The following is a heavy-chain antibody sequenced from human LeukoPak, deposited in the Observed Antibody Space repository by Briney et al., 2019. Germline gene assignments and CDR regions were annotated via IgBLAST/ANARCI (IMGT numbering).Heavy chain of an antibody. CDR1: GGTFSSYA. CDR3: ARDNQYSYGPGPFDY. V-gene: IGHV1-69*13. CDR2: IIPIFGTA. D-gene: IGHD5-18*01. J-gene: IGHJ4*02. Sequence: EASVKVSCKASGGTFSSYAISWVRQAPGQGLEWMEGIIPIFGTANYAQKFQGRVTITADESTSTAYMELSSLRSEDTAVYYCARDNQYSYGPGPFDYWGQGTLVTVSS.